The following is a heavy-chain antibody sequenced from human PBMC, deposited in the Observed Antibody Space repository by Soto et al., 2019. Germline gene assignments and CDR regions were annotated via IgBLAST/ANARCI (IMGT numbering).Heavy chain of an antibody. CDR3: ARGGSGYPFDY. CDR1: AGSISGYY. V-gene: IGHV4-59*01. Sequence: SETLSLTCTVSAGSISGYYWSWIRQPPGKGLEWIAYIYYSGNTNYNPSLKSRVTISLDTSKNQFSLKVRSVTAADTAVYYCARGGSGYPFDYWGQGTLVTVSS. J-gene: IGHJ4*02. CDR2: IYYSGNT. D-gene: IGHD3-22*01.